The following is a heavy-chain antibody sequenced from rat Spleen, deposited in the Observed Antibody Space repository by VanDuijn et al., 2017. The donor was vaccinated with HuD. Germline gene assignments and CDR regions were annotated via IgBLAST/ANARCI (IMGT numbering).Heavy chain of an antibody. V-gene: IGHV5-29*01. CDR3: ARRAWPGITPFDY. CDR1: GFTFSNYG. Sequence: EVQLVESGGGLVQPGRSLKLSCAASGFTFSNYGMAWVRQAPTKGLEWVATISYDGSSTYYRDSVKGRFTISRDNAKSTLYLQMDSLRSEDTATYYCARRAWPGITPFDYWGQGVMVTVSS. CDR2: ISYDGSST. J-gene: IGHJ2*01. D-gene: IGHD1-4*01.